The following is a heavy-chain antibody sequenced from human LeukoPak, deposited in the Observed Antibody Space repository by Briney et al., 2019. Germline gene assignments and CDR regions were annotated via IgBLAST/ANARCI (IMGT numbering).Heavy chain of an antibody. V-gene: IGHV1-8*01. D-gene: IGHD5-12*01. Sequence: ASVKVSCKASGCTFTNYDINWVRQATGQGLAYMGWMNPNTGNTGYAQKFQGRITMTRNSSIRAVFMEVSNLRYEETAVFYCARTYSGYDYLNLWGQGTLVTVSS. J-gene: IGHJ1*01. CDR3: ARTYSGYDYLNL. CDR1: GCTFTNYD. CDR2: MNPNTGNT.